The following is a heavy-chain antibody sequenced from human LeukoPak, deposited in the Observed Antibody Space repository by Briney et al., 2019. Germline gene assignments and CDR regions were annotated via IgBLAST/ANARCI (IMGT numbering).Heavy chain of an antibody. CDR1: GFTFSSYG. D-gene: IGHD3-22*01. Sequence: PGGSLRLSCAASGFTFSSYGMHWVRQAPGKGLEWVAVISYDGSNKYYADSVKGRFTISRDNSKNTLYLQMNSLRAEDTAVYYCAKDGVTYYYDSSGYWGQGTLVTVSS. J-gene: IGHJ4*02. CDR2: ISYDGSNK. V-gene: IGHV3-30*18. CDR3: AKDGVTYYYDSSGY.